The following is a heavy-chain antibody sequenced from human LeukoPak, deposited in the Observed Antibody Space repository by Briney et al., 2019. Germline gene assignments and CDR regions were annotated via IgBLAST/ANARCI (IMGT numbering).Heavy chain of an antibody. Sequence: GGSLRLSCVASGFTFSSSWMHWVRQAPGEGLVWVSRLNGDGGSTNYADSVKGRFTISRDNAKNTLYLQMNSLRAEDTAVYYCARGVSGSYGLDVWGQGTTVTVSS. V-gene: IGHV3-74*01. J-gene: IGHJ6*02. CDR1: GFTFSSSW. CDR3: ARGVSGSYGLDV. CDR2: LNGDGGST. D-gene: IGHD1-1*01.